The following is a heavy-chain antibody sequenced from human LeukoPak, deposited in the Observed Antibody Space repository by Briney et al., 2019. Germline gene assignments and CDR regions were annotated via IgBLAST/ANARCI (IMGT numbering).Heavy chain of an antibody. V-gene: IGHV1-69*06. D-gene: IGHD3-10*01. Sequence: GASVKVSCKASGGTFSSYAISWVRQAPGQGLEWMGGIIPIFGTANYAQKFQGRVTITADKSTSTAYMELSSLRSEDTAVYYCAKEGIWFGQFAFDSWGQGALVTVSS. J-gene: IGHJ4*02. CDR2: IIPIFGTA. CDR3: AKEGIWFGQFAFDS. CDR1: GGTFSSYA.